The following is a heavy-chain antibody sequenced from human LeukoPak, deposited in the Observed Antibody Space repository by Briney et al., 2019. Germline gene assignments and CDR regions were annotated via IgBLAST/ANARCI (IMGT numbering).Heavy chain of an antibody. CDR3: ARTRDANAYYYYYGMDV. V-gene: IGHV4-59*06. J-gene: IGHJ6*02. CDR1: DDSMSSYY. D-gene: IGHD2-2*01. CDR2: IYYSGST. Sequence: SETLSLTCTVSDDSMSSYYWNWIRQPPGKGLEWIGYIYYSGSTYYNPSLKSRVTISVDTSKNQFSLKLSSVTAADTAVYYCARTRDANAYYYYYGMDVWGQGTTVTVSS.